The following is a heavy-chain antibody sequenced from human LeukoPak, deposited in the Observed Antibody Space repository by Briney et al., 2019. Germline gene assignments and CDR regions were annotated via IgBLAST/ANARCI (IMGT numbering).Heavy chain of an antibody. CDR1: GLTFSNYD. J-gene: IGHJ3*02. D-gene: IGHD3-16*01. CDR2: LSSDGSKK. V-gene: IGHV3-30*04. CDR3: VRDGGRGAFDI. Sequence: PGGSLRLSCAASGLTFSNYDMDWVRQAPGKGLEWVAVLSSDGSKKYYTDSVKGRFTISRDKSNNTLYLQMNSLRPEDTAVYYCVRDGGRGAFDIWGQGTRVTVSS.